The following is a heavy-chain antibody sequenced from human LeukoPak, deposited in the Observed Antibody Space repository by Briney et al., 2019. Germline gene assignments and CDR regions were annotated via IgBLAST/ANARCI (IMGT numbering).Heavy chain of an antibody. J-gene: IGHJ4*02. CDR3: AREASPKALGY. V-gene: IGHV3-7*03. Sequence: GSLRLSCAASGFTFSNYWMSWVRQAPGKGLEWVANIKEDGSEKYYVDSVKGRFTISRDNAKNSLYLQMNSLRAEDTAVYYCAREASPKALGYWGQGTLVTVSS. CDR2: IKEDGSEK. CDR1: GFTFSNYW.